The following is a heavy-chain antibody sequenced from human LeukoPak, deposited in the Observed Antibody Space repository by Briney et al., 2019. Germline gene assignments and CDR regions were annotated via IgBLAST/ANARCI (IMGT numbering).Heavy chain of an antibody. CDR3: AKDGYSNGNFDY. D-gene: IGHD4-11*01. CDR2: IYSGGST. V-gene: IGHV3-53*01. CDR1: GFTVSRNY. J-gene: IGHJ4*02. Sequence: GGSLRLSCAASGFTVSRNYMSWVRQAPGKGLEWVSEIYSGGSTYYADSVKGRFTISRDNSKNTLYLQMNSLRAEDTAVYYCAKDGYSNGNFDYWGQGTLVTVSS.